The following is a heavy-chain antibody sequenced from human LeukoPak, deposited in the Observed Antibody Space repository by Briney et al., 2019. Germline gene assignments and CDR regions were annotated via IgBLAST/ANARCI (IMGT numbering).Heavy chain of an antibody. J-gene: IGHJ4*02. Sequence: GGSLRPSCVASGFTFSNYLMNWVRQAPGKGLEWVSGISHSGSSIYYADSVKGRFTISRDNSKNTLYLQMDRLRVEDTAVYYCAMALDYWGQGILVTVSS. CDR1: GFTFSNYL. CDR2: ISHSGSSI. CDR3: AMALDY. V-gene: IGHV3-23*01.